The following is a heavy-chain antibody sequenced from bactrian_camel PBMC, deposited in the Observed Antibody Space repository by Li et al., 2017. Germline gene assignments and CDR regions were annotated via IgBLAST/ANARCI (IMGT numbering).Heavy chain of an antibody. J-gene: IGHJ4*01. V-gene: IGHV3S40*01. CDR1: NYRISSSC. CDR3: AARQPCRVWLGYEDPGEYNI. D-gene: IGHD1*01. Sequence: VQLVESGGGSVQAGESLRLSCVVSNYRISSSCMGWFRQAPGKEREAVAAHYTGTATTYVADSVKGRFAISEDNAKNVLYLQMNSLQPEDTAMYYCAARQPCRVWLGYEDPGEYNIWGQGTQVTVS. CDR2: HYTGTATT.